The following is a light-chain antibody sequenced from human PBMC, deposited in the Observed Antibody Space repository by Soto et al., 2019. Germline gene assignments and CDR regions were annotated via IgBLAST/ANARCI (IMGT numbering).Light chain of an antibody. CDR1: SSDVGGYNY. CDR2: DVD. CDR3: APFTGRDEGV. Sequence: QSALTQPPSASGSPGQSVTISCTGSSSDVGGYNYVSWYQQHPGKAPRLILYDVDKPPAGVPDRFAGSKSGNTASLTVSGLQAQDEADYYCAPFTGRDEGVFGSGTKLTVL. J-gene: IGLJ1*01. V-gene: IGLV2-8*01.